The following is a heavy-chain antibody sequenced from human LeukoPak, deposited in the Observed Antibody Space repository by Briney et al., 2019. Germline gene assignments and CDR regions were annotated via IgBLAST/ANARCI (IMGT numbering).Heavy chain of an antibody. CDR3: AGSTYYYDSSGDRAFDI. V-gene: IGHV1-2*02. Sequence: ASVKVSCKASGYTFTGYYMHWVRQAPGQGLKWMGWINPNSGGTNYAQKFQGRVTMTRDTSISTAYMELSRLRSDDTAVYYCAGSTYYYDSSGDRAFDIWGQGTMVTVSS. CDR1: GYTFTGYY. CDR2: INPNSGGT. D-gene: IGHD3-22*01. J-gene: IGHJ3*02.